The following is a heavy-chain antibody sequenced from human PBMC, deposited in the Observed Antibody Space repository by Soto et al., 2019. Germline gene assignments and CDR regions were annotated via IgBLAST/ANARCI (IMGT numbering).Heavy chain of an antibody. V-gene: IGHV3-72*01. CDR2: TRNKANSYTT. J-gene: IGHJ6*02. Sequence: EVQLVESGGGLVQPGGSLRLSCAASGFTFSDHYMDWVRQAPGKGLEWVGRTRNKANSYTTEYAASVKGRFTISRDDSKNSLYLQMNSLKTEDTAVYYCARDIGCGGDCLDDYYGMDVWGQGTTVTVSS. D-gene: IGHD2-21*02. CDR3: ARDIGCGGDCLDDYYGMDV. CDR1: GFTFSDHY.